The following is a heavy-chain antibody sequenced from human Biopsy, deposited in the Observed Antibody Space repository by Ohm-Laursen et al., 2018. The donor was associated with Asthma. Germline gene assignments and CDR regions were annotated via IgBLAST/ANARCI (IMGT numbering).Heavy chain of an antibody. J-gene: IGHJ4*02. D-gene: IGHD6-13*01. CDR2: ITFDGSTQ. CDR1: GSHFGSYN. Sequence: SLRLSCAASGSHFGSYNMHWARQAPGKGLEWVAVITFDGSTQHYGDSVKGRFTISRDNSKNMLFLQMNSLRAEDTAVYYCLRDTLGYYFDIWGQGTQVTVSS. V-gene: IGHV3-30-3*01. CDR3: LRDTLGYYFDI.